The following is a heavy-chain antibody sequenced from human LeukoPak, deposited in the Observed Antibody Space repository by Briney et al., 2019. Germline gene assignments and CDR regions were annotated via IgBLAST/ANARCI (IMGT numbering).Heavy chain of an antibody. Sequence: SVKVSCKASGGTFSSYAISWVRQAPGQGLEWMGGIIPIFGTANYAQKFQGRVTITADKSTSTAYMELSSLRSEDTAVYYCARGEDCSGGSCYHLFNWFNPWGQGTLVTVSS. V-gene: IGHV1-69*06. J-gene: IGHJ5*02. D-gene: IGHD2-15*01. CDR2: IIPIFGTA. CDR3: ARGEDCSGGSCYHLFNWFNP. CDR1: GGTFSSYA.